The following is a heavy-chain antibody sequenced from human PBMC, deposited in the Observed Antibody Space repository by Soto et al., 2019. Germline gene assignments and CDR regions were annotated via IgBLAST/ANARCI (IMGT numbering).Heavy chain of an antibody. Sequence: SETLSLTCAVSGYSISSGYYWGWIRQPPGKGLEWIGSIYHSGSTYYNPSLKSRVTISVDTSKNQFSLKLSSVTAADTAVYYCAREGGTTSYTYYGMDAWGQGTTVTVSS. V-gene: IGHV4-38-2*02. CDR1: GYSISSGYY. CDR3: AREGGTTSYTYYGMDA. CDR2: IYHSGST. J-gene: IGHJ6*02. D-gene: IGHD1-1*01.